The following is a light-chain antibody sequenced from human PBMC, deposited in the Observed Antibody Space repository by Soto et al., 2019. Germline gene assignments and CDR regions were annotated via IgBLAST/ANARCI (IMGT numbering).Light chain of an antibody. J-gene: IGKJ4*01. CDR1: RSLLQTNGNTY. CDR3: MQALQTPFT. CDR2: LAT. V-gene: IGKV2-28*01. Sequence: DIVMTQSPLSLPVTPGEPASISCRSSRSLLQTNGNTYLDWYLQKPGQSPLLLISLATNRASGVPDRFSGSGSGTDFTLPISRVEAEDVGVYYCMQALQTPFTFGGGTKVDIK.